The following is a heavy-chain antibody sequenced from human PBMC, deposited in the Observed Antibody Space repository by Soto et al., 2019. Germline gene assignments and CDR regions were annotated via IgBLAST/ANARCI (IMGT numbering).Heavy chain of an antibody. CDR1: GFSLSNHW. CDR3: ARNGMWSSYDY. CDR2: IKGDGSSP. J-gene: IGHJ4*02. Sequence: GSLRLSCAVSGFSLSNHWMHWVRQTPGEGLQWVSYIKGDGSSPNYADSVKGRFTISSDSAKNTLYLQMNSVRAEDTGFYYCARNGMWSSYDYWGQGA. D-gene: IGHD2-21*01. V-gene: IGHV3-74*01.